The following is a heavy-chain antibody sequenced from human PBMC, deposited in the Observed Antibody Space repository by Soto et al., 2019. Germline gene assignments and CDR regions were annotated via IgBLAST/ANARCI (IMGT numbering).Heavy chain of an antibody. CDR1: GFIFDSYA. CDR3: AKGRYFDSSGGCANY. J-gene: IGHJ4*02. CDR2: ISGSGHAT. Sequence: EVKLSESGGGLIPPGASARLSCLTSGFIFDSYAMSWVRHSPGRGLEWVAAISGSGHATYYTQSVQGRFIISRDKSKKTVFLQMNNPRADDTAVYYCAKGRYFDSSGGCANYWGLGTLVTVSS. D-gene: IGHD3-22*01. V-gene: IGHV3-23*01.